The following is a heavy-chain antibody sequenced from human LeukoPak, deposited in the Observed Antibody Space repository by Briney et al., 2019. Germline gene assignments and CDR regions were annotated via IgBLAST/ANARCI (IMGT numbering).Heavy chain of an antibody. V-gene: IGHV4-59*01. CDR1: GGSISSYY. J-gene: IGHJ6*03. CDR2: IYYSGST. Sequence: KPSETLSLTCTVSGGSISSYYWSWIRQPPGKGLEWIGYIYYSGSTYYNPSLKSRVTISVDTSKNQFSLKLSSVTAADTAVDYCARTTEGYCRGGSCYYYYYYMDVWGKGTTVTVSS. CDR3: ARTTEGYCRGGSCYYYYYYMDV. D-gene: IGHD2-15*01.